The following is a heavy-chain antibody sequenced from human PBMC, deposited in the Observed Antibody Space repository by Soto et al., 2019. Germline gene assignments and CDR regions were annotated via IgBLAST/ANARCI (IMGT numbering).Heavy chain of an antibody. Sequence: QVQLQESGPGLVEPSETLSLTCSVSGDSMSNYYWSWIRQSAEKGLEWIGRISAKGTTNYISSLKSRLTLSVDTSKNQFSLSLKFVTAADTAVYFCARDQSGAADIWGQGTLVTVS. J-gene: IGHJ3*02. CDR1: GDSMSNYY. D-gene: IGHD7-27*01. CDR2: ISAKGTT. CDR3: ARDQSGAADI. V-gene: IGHV4-4*07.